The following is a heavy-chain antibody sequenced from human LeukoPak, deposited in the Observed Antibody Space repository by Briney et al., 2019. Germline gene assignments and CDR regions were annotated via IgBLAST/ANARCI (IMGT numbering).Heavy chain of an antibody. CDR2: IYPGDSDT. D-gene: IGHD2-2*02. J-gene: IGHJ4*02. V-gene: IGHV5-51*01. CDR3: ARLYCSSTSCHIDY. CDR1: GYKFTDYW. Sequence: GESLKISCVASGYKFTDYWIGWVRQMPGKGLEWMVMIYPGDSDTRYSPSFQGQVTISADNSINTAYLQWSSLKASGTAMYYCARLYCSSTSCHIDYWGQGTLVTVSS.